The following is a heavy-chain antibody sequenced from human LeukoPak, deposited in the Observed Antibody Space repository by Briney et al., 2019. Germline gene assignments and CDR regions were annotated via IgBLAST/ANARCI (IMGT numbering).Heavy chain of an antibody. CDR2: IRSKAYGGTT. CDR1: GFTFGDYA. CDR3: TTDTVLMVYAYAGY. V-gene: IGHV3-49*04. J-gene: IGHJ4*02. Sequence: GGSLRLSCTASGFTFGDYAMSWVRQAPGKGLEWVGFIRSKAYGGTTEYAASVKGRFTISRDDSKSIAYLQMNSLKTEDTAVYYCTTDTVLMVYAYAGYWGQGTLVTVSS. D-gene: IGHD2-8*01.